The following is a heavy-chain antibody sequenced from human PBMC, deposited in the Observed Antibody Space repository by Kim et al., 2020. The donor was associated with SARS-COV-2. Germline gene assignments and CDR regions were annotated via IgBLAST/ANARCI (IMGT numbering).Heavy chain of an antibody. Sequence: DRNYVDSVRGRFTISRDNGKNSLYLQMNSLRAEDTAVYYCARDSGGGLDYWGQGTLVTVYS. J-gene: IGHJ4*02. V-gene: IGHV3-7*03. D-gene: IGHD3-10*01. CDR3: ARDSGGGLDY. CDR2: DR.